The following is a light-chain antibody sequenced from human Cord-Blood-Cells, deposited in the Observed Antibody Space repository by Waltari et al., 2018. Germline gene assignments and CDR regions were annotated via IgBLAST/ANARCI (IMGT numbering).Light chain of an antibody. CDR2: GAY. CDR3: QQYGSSPPWT. V-gene: IGKV3-20*01. Sequence: EIVLTQAPGTLSLSPGERATLSSRASQRVSSSDLAWYQQKPGQAPRLLIYGAYSSATGIPDRFSGSGSGTDFTLTISRLEPEDFAVYYCQQYGSSPPWTFGQGTKVEIK. CDR1: QRVSSSD. J-gene: IGKJ1*01.